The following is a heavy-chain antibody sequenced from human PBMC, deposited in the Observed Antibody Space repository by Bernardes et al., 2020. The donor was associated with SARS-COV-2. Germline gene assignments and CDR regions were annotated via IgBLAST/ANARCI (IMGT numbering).Heavy chain of an antibody. D-gene: IGHD3-3*01. J-gene: IGHJ6*03. CDR2: ISGSGGST. CDR1: GFTFSSYA. V-gene: IGHV3-23*01. CDR3: AKEVRYDFWSGYLIYYYYYMDV. Sequence: GGSLRLSCAASGFTFSSYAMSWVRQAPGQGLEWVSAISGSGGSTYYADSVKGRFTISRDNSKNTLYLQMNSLRAEDTAVYYCAKEVRYDFWSGYLIYYYYYMDVWGKGTTVTVSS.